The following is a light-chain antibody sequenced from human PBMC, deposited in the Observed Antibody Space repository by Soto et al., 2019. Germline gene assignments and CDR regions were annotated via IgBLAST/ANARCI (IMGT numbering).Light chain of an antibody. J-gene: IGKJ2*01. Sequence: EIVMTQSPATLSVSPGERATLSCRASQSVSSNLAWYQQKPGQAPRLLISGASTRATGIQARFSGSGSGTEFTLTISSLQSKDFAVYYCQQYNYWPYTFGQGTKLEIK. CDR3: QQYNYWPYT. CDR1: QSVSSN. CDR2: GAS. V-gene: IGKV3-15*01.